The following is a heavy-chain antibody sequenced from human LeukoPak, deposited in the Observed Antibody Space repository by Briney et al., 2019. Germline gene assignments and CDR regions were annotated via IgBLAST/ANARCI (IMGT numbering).Heavy chain of an antibody. Sequence: GGSLRLFCAASGFTFDRFTIHWVRHTPGKGLEWVSLINRRGHTFYADSVKGRFTISRDNSRNSVFLQMNSLRPEDTALYHCAKVVACPSDCLFFHSWGQGTLVTVSS. D-gene: IGHD2-21*02. CDR3: AKVVACPSDCLFFHS. V-gene: IGHV3-43*01. J-gene: IGHJ4*02. CDR1: GFTFDRFT. CDR2: INRRGHT.